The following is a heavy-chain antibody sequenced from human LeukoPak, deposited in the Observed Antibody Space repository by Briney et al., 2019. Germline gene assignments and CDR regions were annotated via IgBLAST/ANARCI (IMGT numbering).Heavy chain of an antibody. CDR1: GFTFSSYG. J-gene: IGHJ4*02. V-gene: IGHV3-30*02. D-gene: IGHD2-2*01. CDR2: IRYDGSNK. CDR3: AKDLHCSSTSCQSPY. Sequence: PGGSLRLSCAASGFTFSSYGMHWVRQAPGKGLEWVAFIRYDGSNKYYADSVKGRFTISRDNSKNTLYLQMNSLRAEDTAVYYCAKDLHCSSTSCQSPYWGQGTLVTVSS.